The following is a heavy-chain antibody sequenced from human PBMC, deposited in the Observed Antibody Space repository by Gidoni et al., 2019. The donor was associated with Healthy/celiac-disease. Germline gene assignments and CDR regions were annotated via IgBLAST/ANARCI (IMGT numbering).Heavy chain of an antibody. D-gene: IGHD2-15*01. CDR1: GFTFSIYG. CDR3: ARVDVEGDFDY. J-gene: IGHJ4*02. V-gene: IGHV3-33*01. Sequence: QVQLVESGGGVGQAGRYLGSSCEAAGFTFSIYGMHWVRQAPGKGLEWVSVIWYDGSNKYYADSVKGRFTISRDNSKNTLYLQMNSLRADDTVVYYCARVDVEGDFDYWCQGTLVTVSS. CDR2: IWYDGSNK.